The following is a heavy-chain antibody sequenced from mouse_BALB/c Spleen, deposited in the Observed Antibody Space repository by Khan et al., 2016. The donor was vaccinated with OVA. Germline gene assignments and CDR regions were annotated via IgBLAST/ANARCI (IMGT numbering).Heavy chain of an antibody. Sequence: QIQLVQSGPELKKPGETVKISCKASGYTFTNYGMNWVKQAPGKGLKWMGWINPYTGEPTYADDFKGRFAFSLETSASTAYLQINNLKNEDMATYVCARDGNYWYFDVWGAGTTVTVSS. V-gene: IGHV9-1*02. J-gene: IGHJ1*01. CDR3: ARDGNYWYFDV. CDR2: INPYTGEP. CDR1: GYTFTNYG. D-gene: IGHD2-1*01.